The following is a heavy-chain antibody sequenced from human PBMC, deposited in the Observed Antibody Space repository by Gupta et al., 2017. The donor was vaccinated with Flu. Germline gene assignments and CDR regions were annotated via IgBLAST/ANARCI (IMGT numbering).Heavy chain of an antibody. Sequence: QVQLVPSGAAVNKPGASVKVSCTASGYTFTSYGISWVRQAPGQGLEWMGWISAYNGNTNYAQKLQGRVTMTTDTSTSTAYMELRSLRSDDTAVYYCARHPDDRGCLEWLSEFDYGGQGTLVNVSS. V-gene: IGHV1-18*01. CDR1: GYTFTSYG. CDR2: ISAYNGNT. D-gene: IGHD3-3*01. CDR3: ARHPDDRGCLEWLSEFDY. J-gene: IGHJ4*02.